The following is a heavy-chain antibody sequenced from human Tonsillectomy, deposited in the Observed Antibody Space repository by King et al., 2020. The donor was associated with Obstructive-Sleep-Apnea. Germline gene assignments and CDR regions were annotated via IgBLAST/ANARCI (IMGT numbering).Heavy chain of an antibody. CDR2: IYYIGST. CDR1: GGSISSYS. V-gene: IGHV4-59*08. CDR3: ARISTRKSGFPLDY. D-gene: IGHD3-22*01. J-gene: IGHJ4*02. Sequence: QLQESGPGLVKPSETLSLTCTVSGGSISSYSWSWIRQPPGKGLEWIGYIYYIGSTNYNPSLKSRVSISLDTSKNQFSLKLSSVTAADTAVYYCARISTRKSGFPLDYWGQGTLVTVSS.